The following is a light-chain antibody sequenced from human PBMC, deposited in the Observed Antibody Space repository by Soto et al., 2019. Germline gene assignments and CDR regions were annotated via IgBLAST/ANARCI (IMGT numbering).Light chain of an antibody. CDR3: SSHTSGSTRV. Sequence: QSALTQPASVSGSPGQSIAISCTGTSSDVGGYDYVSWYQQQPDKAPKLMIYEVTKRPSGVSNRFSGSKSGNTASLTISGLQAEDEADYYCSSHTSGSTRVFGTATKVTVL. J-gene: IGLJ1*01. CDR1: SSDVGGYDY. V-gene: IGLV2-14*01. CDR2: EVT.